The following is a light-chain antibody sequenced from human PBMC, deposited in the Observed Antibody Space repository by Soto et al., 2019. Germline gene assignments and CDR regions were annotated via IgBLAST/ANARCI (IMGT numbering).Light chain of an antibody. CDR1: QSISSW. CDR2: KAS. Sequence: DIQMTQSPSTLSASVGDRVTIPCRASQSISSWLAWYQQKPGKAPKLLIYKASSLESGVPSRFSGSESGKEFILTISSLQPDDFATYYCQQYSGYSLTFGGGTKVEIK. J-gene: IGKJ4*01. V-gene: IGKV1-5*03. CDR3: QQYSGYSLT.